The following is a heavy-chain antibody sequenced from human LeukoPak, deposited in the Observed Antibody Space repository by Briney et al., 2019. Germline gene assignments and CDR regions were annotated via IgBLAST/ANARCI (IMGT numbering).Heavy chain of an antibody. V-gene: IGHV3-30*02. D-gene: IGHD2-2*01. J-gene: IGHJ4*02. CDR3: AKEHGRTSHWFDY. Sequence: GGSLRLSCAASGFTFSSYGMHWVRQAPGKGLEWVAFIRYDGSNKYYADSVKGRFTISRDNSKNTLYLQMNSLRAEDTVVYYCAKEHGRTSHWFDYWGQGTLVTVSS. CDR1: GFTFSSYG. CDR2: IRYDGSNK.